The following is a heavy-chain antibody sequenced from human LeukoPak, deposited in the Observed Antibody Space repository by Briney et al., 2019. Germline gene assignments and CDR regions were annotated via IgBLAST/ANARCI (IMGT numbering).Heavy chain of an antibody. CDR3: AREGLLCGGDCYRDAFDI. D-gene: IGHD2-21*02. V-gene: IGHV4-59*01. J-gene: IGHJ3*02. Sequence: SETLSPTCTVSGGSISSYYWSWIRQPPGKGLEWIGYIYYSGSFNYNPSLKSRVTISVDTSKNQFSLKLNSVTAADTAVYYCAREGLLCGGDCYRDAFDIWGQGTMVTVSS. CDR1: GGSISSYY. CDR2: IYYSGSF.